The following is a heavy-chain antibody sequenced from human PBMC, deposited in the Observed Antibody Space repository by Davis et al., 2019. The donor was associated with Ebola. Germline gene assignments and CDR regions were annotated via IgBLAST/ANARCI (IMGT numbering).Heavy chain of an antibody. D-gene: IGHD6-6*01. V-gene: IGHV1-69*04. CDR3: ARDSSSSSEDY. J-gene: IGHJ4*02. CDR2: IIPILGIA. Sequence: AASVKASCKASGGTFSSYAISWVRQAPGQGLEWMGRIIPILGIANYAQKFQGRVTITADKSTSTAYMELSSLRSEDTAVYYCARDSSSSSEDYWGQGTLVTVSS. CDR1: GGTFSSYA.